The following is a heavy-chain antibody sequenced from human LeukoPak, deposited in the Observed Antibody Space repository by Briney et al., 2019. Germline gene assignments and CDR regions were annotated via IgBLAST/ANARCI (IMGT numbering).Heavy chain of an antibody. CDR3: GRAAYAHGLDV. J-gene: IGHJ6*02. Sequence: GGSRGLSCVPSEYTFGNHTMDWVRQAQGKGLGGIGRIRNKANSYITEYAASVKGRFTVSREDSENSLFLQVNSLKTEDTAVYYCGRAAYAHGLDVWGQGTTVTVSS. CDR1: EYTFGNHT. V-gene: IGHV3-72*01. CDR2: IRNKANSYIT. D-gene: IGHD4-17*01.